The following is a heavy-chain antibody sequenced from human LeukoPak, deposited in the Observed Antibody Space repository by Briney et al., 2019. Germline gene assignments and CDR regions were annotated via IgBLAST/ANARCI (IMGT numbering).Heavy chain of an antibody. CDR2: MNPNGGNT. Sequence: ASVKVSCKASRYSFISHDINWLRQAPGQGLEWVGWMNPNGGNTGFAQKFQGRVTMTRNTSMNTAYMELTSLTSDDTAVYYCARALSGCILCFDYWGQGTLVTVSS. J-gene: IGHJ4*02. V-gene: IGHV1-8*01. D-gene: IGHD6-19*01. CDR1: RYSFISHD. CDR3: ARALSGCILCFDY.